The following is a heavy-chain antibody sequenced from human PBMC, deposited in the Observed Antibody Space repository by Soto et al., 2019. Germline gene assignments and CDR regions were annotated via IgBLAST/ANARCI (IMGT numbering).Heavy chain of an antibody. Sequence: ASVKVSCKASGGTFSSYGISLVRQAPGQGLEWMGWISAYNGNTNYAQKLQGRVTMTTDTSTSTAYMELRSLRSDDTAVYYCARGDYSNYVWWFDPWGQGTLVTVSS. CDR3: ARGDYSNYVWWFDP. CDR2: ISAYNGNT. CDR1: GGTFSSYG. V-gene: IGHV1-18*01. D-gene: IGHD4-4*01. J-gene: IGHJ5*02.